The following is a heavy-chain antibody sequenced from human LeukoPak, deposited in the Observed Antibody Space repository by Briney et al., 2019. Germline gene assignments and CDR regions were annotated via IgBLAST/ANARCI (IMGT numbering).Heavy chain of an antibody. V-gene: IGHV4-39*07. CDR3: ARDRPRGVTGTTGEYYYYYMDV. D-gene: IGHD1-7*01. CDR1: GGSISSGSYY. CDR2: IHYSGNT. J-gene: IGHJ6*03. Sequence: SETLSLTCTVSGGSISSGSYYWGWIRQPPGKGLEWIGSIHYSGNTYYTPSLKSRVTISVDTSKNQFSLKLSSVTAADTAVYYCARDRPRGVTGTTGEYYYYYMDVWGKGTTVTVSS.